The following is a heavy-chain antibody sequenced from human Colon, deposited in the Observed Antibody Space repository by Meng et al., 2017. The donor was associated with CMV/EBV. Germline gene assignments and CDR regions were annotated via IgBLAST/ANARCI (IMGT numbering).Heavy chain of an antibody. CDR2: IKPDGSDK. V-gene: IGHV3-7*01. CDR3: ARDGVVAATDY. J-gene: IGHJ4*02. CDR1: GFAFSSYW. Sequence: GESLKISCVASGFAFSSYWMAWLRQAPEKGLEWVANIKPDGSDKYYVDSVKGRSTISRDNAKNSLYLQLNSLRVEGAAVYYCARDGVVAATDYWGQGTPVTVSS. D-gene: IGHD1-26*01.